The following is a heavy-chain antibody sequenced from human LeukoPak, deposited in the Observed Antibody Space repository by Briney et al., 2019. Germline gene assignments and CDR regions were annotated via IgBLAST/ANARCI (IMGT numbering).Heavy chain of an antibody. J-gene: IGHJ5*02. CDR1: GYTFTDYY. V-gene: IGHV1-2*02. CDR3: ARDGYGGKRYNWFDP. Sequence: ASVKVSCKASGYTFTDYYIHRVRQAPGQGLQWMGWINPNNGGTNYAQRFQGRVTMTRDTSISTAYMELSRLRSDDTAVYYCARDGYGGKRYNWFDPWGQGTLVTVSS. CDR2: INPNNGGT. D-gene: IGHD4-23*01.